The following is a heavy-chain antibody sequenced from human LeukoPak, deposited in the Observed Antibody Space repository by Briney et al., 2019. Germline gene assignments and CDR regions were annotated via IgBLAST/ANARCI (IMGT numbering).Heavy chain of an antibody. J-gene: IGHJ4*02. CDR3: ARNGYTSGWYRN. D-gene: IGHD6-19*01. CDR2: IYSGGST. Sequence: GGSLRLSSAASGFTVSSTYMSWVRQAPGEGLEWVSTIYSGGSTYYADSVKGRFTISRDNSKNTLYLHMNRLRGEDTAVYYCARNGYTSGWYRNWGQGTLVTVSS. CDR1: GFTVSSTY. V-gene: IGHV3-53*01.